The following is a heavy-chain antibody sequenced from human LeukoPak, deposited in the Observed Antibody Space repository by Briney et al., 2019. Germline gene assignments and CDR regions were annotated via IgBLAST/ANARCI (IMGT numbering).Heavy chain of an antibody. CDR3: AKDDALAYPGSY. V-gene: IGHV3-23*01. CDR2: ISGSGGST. D-gene: IGHD2-21*01. CDR1: GFTFSSYA. Sequence: GASLTLSCAASGFTFSSYAMSRVRQAPGKGLEWVSAISGSGGSTYYADSVKGRFTISRDNSKNTLYLQMNSLRAEDTAVYYCAKDDALAYPGSYWGQGTLVTVSS. J-gene: IGHJ4*02.